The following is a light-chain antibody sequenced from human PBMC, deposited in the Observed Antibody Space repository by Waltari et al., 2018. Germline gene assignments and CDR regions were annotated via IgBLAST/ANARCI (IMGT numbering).Light chain of an antibody. J-gene: IGLJ2*01. CDR3: SSYAGSSKGV. CDR2: SVS. Sequence: QSALTQPASVSGSPGQSITISCPGTSSDVGNYKRVSCYQQPPGKAPKLMIYSVSKRPSGVSDRFSGSKSGDMASLTISGLQPEDEAEYFCSSYAGSSKGVFGGGTKVTVL. CDR1: SSDVGNYKR. V-gene: IGLV2-23*02.